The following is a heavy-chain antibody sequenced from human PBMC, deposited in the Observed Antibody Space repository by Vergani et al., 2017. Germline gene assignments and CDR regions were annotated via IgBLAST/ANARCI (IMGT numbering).Heavy chain of an antibody. CDR2: ISGSGGST. J-gene: IGHJ6*02. V-gene: IGHV3-23*01. Sequence: EVQLLESGGGLVQPGGSLRLSCAASGFTFSSYAMSWVRQAPGKGLEWVSAISGSGGSTYYADSVKGRFTISRDNSKNTLYLQMNSLRAEDTAVYYCARARPYCSGGSCYPRDYYYYGMDVWGQGTTVTVSS. CDR1: GFTFSSYA. CDR3: ARARPYCSGGSCYPRDYYYYGMDV. D-gene: IGHD2-15*01.